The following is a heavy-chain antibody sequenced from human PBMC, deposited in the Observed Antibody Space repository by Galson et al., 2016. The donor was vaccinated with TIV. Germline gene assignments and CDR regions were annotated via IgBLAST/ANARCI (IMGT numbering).Heavy chain of an antibody. CDR1: GFTFTDYY. Sequence: SLRLSCAVSGFTFTDYYMNWIRQAPGKGLEWVSYISNGGSTTYYADFVKGRFTISRDNAKNSLYLHMSSLRADDTAVYYCARAVTMRVADYYYGMDVWGQGTAVSVSS. D-gene: IGHD3-22*01. CDR2: ISNGGSTT. J-gene: IGHJ6*02. CDR3: ARAVTMRVADYYYGMDV. V-gene: IGHV3-11*04.